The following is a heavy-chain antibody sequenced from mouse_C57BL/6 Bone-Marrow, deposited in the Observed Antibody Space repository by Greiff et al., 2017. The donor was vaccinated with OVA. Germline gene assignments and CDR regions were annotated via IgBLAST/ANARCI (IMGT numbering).Heavy chain of an antibody. D-gene: IGHD1-1*01. CDR3: TNRNYYGSSYFDY. V-gene: IGHV14-1*01. CDR1: GFNIKDYY. Sequence: EVQLQQSGAELVRPGASVKLSCTASGFNIKDYYMHWVKQRPEQGLEWIGRIDPADGDTEYAPKFQGKATMTADTSSNTAYLQLSSLTSEDTAVYYCTNRNYYGSSYFDYWGQGTTLTVSS. CDR2: IDPADGDT. J-gene: IGHJ2*01.